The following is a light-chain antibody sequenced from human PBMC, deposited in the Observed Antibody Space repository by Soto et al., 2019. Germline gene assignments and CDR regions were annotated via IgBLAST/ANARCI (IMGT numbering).Light chain of an antibody. CDR3: SSYTSGSTLYV. V-gene: IGLV2-14*01. CDR1: SGDVGSYNY. J-gene: IGLJ1*01. Sequence: QSVLTQPASVSGSPGQSITISCTGTSGDVGSYNYVSWYQQHPGKAPRLMIYASSNRPSGVSHRFSGSRSGNTASLTISGLQDEDEADYFCSSYTSGSTLYVFGSGTQVTVL. CDR2: ASS.